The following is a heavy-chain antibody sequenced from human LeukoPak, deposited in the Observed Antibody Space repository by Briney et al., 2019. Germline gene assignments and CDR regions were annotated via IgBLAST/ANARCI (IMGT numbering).Heavy chain of an antibody. J-gene: IGHJ4*02. V-gene: IGHV3-23*01. CDR3: AKGRVYSYGQREPDY. D-gene: IGHD5-18*01. Sequence: GGSLRFSCAASGFTFSSYAMSWVRQAPGKGLEWVSAISGSGGSTYYADSVKGRFTISRDNSKNTLYLQMNSLRAEDTAVYYCAKGRVYSYGQREPDYWGQGTLVTVSS. CDR2: ISGSGGST. CDR1: GFTFSSYA.